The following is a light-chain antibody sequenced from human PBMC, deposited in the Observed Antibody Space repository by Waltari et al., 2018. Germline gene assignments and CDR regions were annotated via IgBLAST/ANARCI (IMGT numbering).Light chain of an antibody. J-gene: IGKJ2*01. Sequence: EIVMTQTPLSSAVTLGQPASISCRSSQSLVNSDGNTYLTWLQQRPGQPPSLLIYKISHRASGVPDRFSGSGAGTDFTLTINRVEAEDVGVYYCMQATDFPTFGQGTKLEI. CDR1: QSLVNSDGNTY. V-gene: IGKV2-24*01. CDR2: KIS. CDR3: MQATDFPT.